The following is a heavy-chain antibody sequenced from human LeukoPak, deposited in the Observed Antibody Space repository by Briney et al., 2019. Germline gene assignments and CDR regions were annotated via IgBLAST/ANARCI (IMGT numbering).Heavy chain of an antibody. D-gene: IGHD4-17*01. Sequence: SETLSLTCAVYGGSFNGYYWTWIRQPPGKGLEWIGEINHSGSTDYNPSLKSRVTISVDTSKNQFSLKLSSVTAADTAVYYCASLRLVRNGDYSTESLLNYYYGMDVWGQGTTVTVSS. J-gene: IGHJ6*02. CDR3: ASLRLVRNGDYSTESLLNYYYGMDV. CDR2: INHSGST. V-gene: IGHV4-34*01. CDR1: GGSFNGYY.